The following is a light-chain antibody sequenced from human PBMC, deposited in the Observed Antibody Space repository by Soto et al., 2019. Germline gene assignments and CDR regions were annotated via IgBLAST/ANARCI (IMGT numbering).Light chain of an antibody. CDR3: QQYGSSPWT. J-gene: IGKJ1*01. CDR1: QSVSSSY. Sequence: EIVLTQSPGTLSLSPGERATLSYRASQSVSSSYLTWYQQKPGRAPRLLIYGASSRATGIPDRFSGSGSGTDFTLTISRLEPEDFAVYYCQQYGSSPWTFGQGTKVESK. V-gene: IGKV3-20*01. CDR2: GAS.